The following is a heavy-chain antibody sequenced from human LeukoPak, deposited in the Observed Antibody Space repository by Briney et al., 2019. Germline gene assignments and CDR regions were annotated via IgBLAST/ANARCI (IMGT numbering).Heavy chain of an antibody. CDR2: MNPNSGNT. V-gene: IGHV1-8*01. Sequence: ASVKVSCKASGYTFTSYDINWVRQATGQGLEWMGWMNPNSGNTGYAQKFQGWVTMTRDTSISTAYMELSSLRSEDTAVYYCAREVTMVRGVRGAFQHWGQGTLVTVSS. J-gene: IGHJ1*01. CDR3: AREVTMVRGVRGAFQH. D-gene: IGHD3-10*01. CDR1: GYTFTSYD.